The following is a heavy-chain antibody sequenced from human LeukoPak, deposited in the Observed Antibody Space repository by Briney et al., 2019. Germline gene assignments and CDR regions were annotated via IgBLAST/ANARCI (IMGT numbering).Heavy chain of an antibody. CDR2: IYIDGIT. CDR1: GGSIRTDGSY. CDR3: ARLFTRAWEYRYGMDV. J-gene: IGHJ6*02. Sequence: PSETLSLTCTVSGGSIRTDGSYWAWIRQPPGKGLEWIGSIYIDGITHYNSSIQSRVTLSIATSKNHFSLRLTSVTAADTAVFYCARLFTRAWEYRYGMDVWGQGTAVTVSS. D-gene: IGHD1-26*01. V-gene: IGHV4-39*02.